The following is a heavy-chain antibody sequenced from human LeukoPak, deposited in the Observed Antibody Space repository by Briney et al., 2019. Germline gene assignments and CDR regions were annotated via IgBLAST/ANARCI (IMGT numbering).Heavy chain of an antibody. D-gene: IGHD3-22*01. CDR2: ISRNSGSI. J-gene: IGHJ4*02. V-gene: IGHV3-9*01. CDR1: GFTFDDYA. Sequence: PGGSLRLSCAASGFTFDDYAMPWVRQAPGKGLEWVPGISRNSGSIGYADSVKGRFTISRDNAKNSLYLQMNSLRAEDTALYYCAKGDHYYDSSGIDYWGQGTLVTVSS. CDR3: AKGDHYYDSSGIDY.